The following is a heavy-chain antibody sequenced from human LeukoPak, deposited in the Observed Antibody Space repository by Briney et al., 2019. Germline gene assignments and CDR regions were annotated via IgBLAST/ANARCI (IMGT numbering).Heavy chain of an antibody. J-gene: IGHJ4*02. CDR2: MNIDGSEK. CDR1: GFTFSNYW. V-gene: IGHV3-7*01. D-gene: IGHD3-22*01. Sequence: GGSLRLSCAASGFTFSNYWMGWVRQAPGKRPEWVANMNIDGSEKYYADSVKGRFTISRDNAKNSLYLQMNSLRAEDTAVYYCAKDGEYYYDSSGYYAIDYWGQGTLVTVSS. CDR3: AKDGEYYYDSSGYYAIDY.